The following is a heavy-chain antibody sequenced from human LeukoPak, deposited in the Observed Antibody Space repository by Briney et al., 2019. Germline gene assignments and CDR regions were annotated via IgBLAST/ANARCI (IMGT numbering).Heavy chain of an antibody. Sequence: ASVKVSCKVSGYTLTELSMHWVRQAPGQGLEWMGRINPNSGGTNYAQKFQGRVTMTRDTSISTAYMELSRLRSDDTAVYYCARGGSSGPFDYWGQGTLVTVSS. J-gene: IGHJ4*02. D-gene: IGHD6-19*01. V-gene: IGHV1-2*06. CDR1: GYTLTELS. CDR2: INPNSGGT. CDR3: ARGGSSGPFDY.